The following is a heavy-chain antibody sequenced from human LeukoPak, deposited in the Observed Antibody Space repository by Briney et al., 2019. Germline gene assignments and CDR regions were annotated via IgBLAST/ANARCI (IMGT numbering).Heavy chain of an antibody. D-gene: IGHD2-15*01. V-gene: IGHV1-18*01. CDR3: ARVALPKYCSGGSCYYYYYGMDV. Sequence: APVKVSCKASGYTFTSYGISWVRQTRGQGLEWMGWISAYNGNTNYAQKLQGRVTMTTDTSTSTAYMELRSLRSDDTAVYYCARVALPKYCSGGSCYYYYYGMDVWGQGTTVTVSS. J-gene: IGHJ6*02. CDR1: GYTFTSYG. CDR2: ISAYNGNT.